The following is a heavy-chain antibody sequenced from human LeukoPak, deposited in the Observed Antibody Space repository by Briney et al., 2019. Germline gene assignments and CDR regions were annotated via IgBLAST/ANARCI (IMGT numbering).Heavy chain of an antibody. Sequence: PGGSLRLSCAASGLSFSSYSMNWVRQAPGKGLEWVSYISSSSSTIYYADSVKGRFTVSRDNAKNSLYLQMNSLRAEDTAVYYCARSSPEWLLYYYMDVWGKGITVTVSS. V-gene: IGHV3-48*01. CDR2: ISSSSSTI. D-gene: IGHD3-3*01. CDR3: ARSSPEWLLYYYMDV. CDR1: GLSFSSYS. J-gene: IGHJ6*03.